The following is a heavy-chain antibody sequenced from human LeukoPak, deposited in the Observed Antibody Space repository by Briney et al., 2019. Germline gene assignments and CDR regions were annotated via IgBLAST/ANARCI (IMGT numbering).Heavy chain of an antibody. D-gene: IGHD1-26*01. J-gene: IGHJ5*02. V-gene: IGHV3-21*01. CDR1: GFTFNIYD. Sequence: GGSLRLSCAASGFTFNIYDMSWVRQAPGKGLEWVSSISSSSSYIYYPDSLKGRFSISRDNAKNSLYLQMNSLRAEDTAVYYCARSGSTGSARGNWFDPWGQGTLVTVSS. CDR3: ARSGSTGSARGNWFDP. CDR2: ISSSSSYI.